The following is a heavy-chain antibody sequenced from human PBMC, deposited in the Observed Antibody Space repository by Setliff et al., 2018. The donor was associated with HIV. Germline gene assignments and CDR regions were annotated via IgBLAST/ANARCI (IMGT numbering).Heavy chain of an antibody. CDR3: ATDPGYSSTWYSESFQH. J-gene: IGHJ1*01. CDR2: INTNTGNT. Sequence: ASVKVSCKASGYTFTSYAMNWVRQAPGQGLEWMGMINTNTGNTKTARKFQGRVALTTDTSTSTAHMELRNLRSDDTAMYYCATDPGYSSTWYSESFQHWGQGTVVTVSS. CDR1: GYTFTSYA. V-gene: IGHV1-18*01. D-gene: IGHD6-13*01.